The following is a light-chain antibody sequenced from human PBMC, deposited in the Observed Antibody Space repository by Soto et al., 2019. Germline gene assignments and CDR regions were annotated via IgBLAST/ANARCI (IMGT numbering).Light chain of an antibody. CDR2: DVS. V-gene: IGLV2-14*01. J-gene: IGLJ2*01. CDR1: SSDVGGYNY. CDR3: SSDTSSSTLV. Sequence: QSALTQPASVSGSPGQSITISCTGTSSDVGGYNYVSWYQQHPGKAPRLMIYDVSNRPSGVSNRFSASKSGNTASLTISGLPAEDEADYYCSSDTSSSTLVFGGGTKLTVL.